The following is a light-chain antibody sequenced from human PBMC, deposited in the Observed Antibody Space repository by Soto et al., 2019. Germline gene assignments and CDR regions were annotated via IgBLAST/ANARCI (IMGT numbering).Light chain of an antibody. Sequence: EIVMTQSPATLSVSPGERATLSCRASQSVSSYLAWYQQKPGLPPRLLIYDASTRATGIPNRFSGSGSGTDFTLTISSLQSADFALYYCQQYSNWPPLYTFGLGTKVEI. CDR3: QQYSNWPPLYT. V-gene: IGKV3-15*01. CDR2: DAS. CDR1: QSVSSY. J-gene: IGKJ2*01.